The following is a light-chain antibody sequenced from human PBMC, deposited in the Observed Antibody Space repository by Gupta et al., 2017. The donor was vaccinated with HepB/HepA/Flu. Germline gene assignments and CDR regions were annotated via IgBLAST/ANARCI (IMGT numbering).Light chain of an antibody. J-gene: IGKJ4*01. CDR2: GAS. CDR3: QQYSSSQLT. V-gene: IGKV3-20*01. Sequence: IVLTQSPGTLSLSPGERATLSCRASQSVTSSFLAWYQQKPGQAPRLLIYGASSRATGIPDRFSGSGSGTDFTLTINRREPEDFAVYYCQQYSSSQLTFGGGTKVEL. CDR1: QSVTSSF.